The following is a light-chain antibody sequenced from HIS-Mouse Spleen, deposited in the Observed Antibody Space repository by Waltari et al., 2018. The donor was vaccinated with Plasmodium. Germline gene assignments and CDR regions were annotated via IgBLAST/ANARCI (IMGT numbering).Light chain of an antibody. CDR2: DAA. Sequence: AIQLTQSPSSLSASVGDRVTITCRASQGISSDLAWYQQKPGKAPKLLIYDAARWESGVPTRFSGRGSGTDFTLTISSLQTEDCATYYCEQFNSYPITFGKGTRLEIK. CDR3: EQFNSYPIT. V-gene: IGKV1-13*02. CDR1: QGISSD. J-gene: IGKJ5*01.